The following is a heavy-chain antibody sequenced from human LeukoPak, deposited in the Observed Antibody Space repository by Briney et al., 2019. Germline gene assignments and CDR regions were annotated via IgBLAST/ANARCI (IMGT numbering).Heavy chain of an antibody. V-gene: IGHV1-8*02. D-gene: IGHD3-9*01. CDR1: GYTFTSYG. CDR2: MNPNSGNT. CDR3: ARAFFPKLRYFDWLSSSPYYFDY. Sequence: ASVKVSCKASGYTFTSYGISWVRQAPGQGLEWMGWMNPNSGNTGYAQKFQGRVTMTRNTSISTAYMELSSLRSEDTAVYYCARAFFPKLRYFDWLSSSPYYFDYWGQGTLVTVSS. J-gene: IGHJ4*02.